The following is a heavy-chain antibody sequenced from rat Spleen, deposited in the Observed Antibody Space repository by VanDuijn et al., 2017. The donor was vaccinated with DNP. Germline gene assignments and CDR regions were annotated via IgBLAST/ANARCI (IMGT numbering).Heavy chain of an antibody. CDR3: TGRPPPTRGPFDY. Sequence: EVQLVESGGGLVQPGNSLKLSCAASGFIFSDYYMAWVRQAPTKGLEWVATIIYDGSNTYYRDSVKGRLTISRDNARINLYLKMDSLRSEDTATYYGTGRPPPTRGPFDYWGQGVTVTVSS. J-gene: IGHJ2*01. CDR1: GFIFSDYY. D-gene: IGHD1-4*01. V-gene: IGHV5S10*01. CDR2: IIYDGSNT.